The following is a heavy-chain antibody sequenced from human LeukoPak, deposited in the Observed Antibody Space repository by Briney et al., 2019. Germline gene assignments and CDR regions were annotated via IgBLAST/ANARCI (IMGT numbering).Heavy chain of an antibody. CDR3: ARHNHGMDV. Sequence: NPSETLSLTSTVSGGSISSSGYYWGWIRQPPGKGLEWIGSFSYPGSTYYNSSLKSRLTVSVDTSRTQLSLKLTSVTAADTAVYYCARHNHGMDVWGQGTTVTVSS. CDR2: FSYPGST. J-gene: IGHJ6*02. CDR1: GGSISSSGYY. V-gene: IGHV4-39*01.